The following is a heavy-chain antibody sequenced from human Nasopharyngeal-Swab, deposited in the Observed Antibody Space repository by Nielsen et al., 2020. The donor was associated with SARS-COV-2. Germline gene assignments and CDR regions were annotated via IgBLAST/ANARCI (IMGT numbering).Heavy chain of an antibody. CDR3: AKDIMTTVTYDWWFDP. V-gene: IGHV1-3*01. D-gene: IGHD4-17*01. CDR1: GYTFTSYA. J-gene: IGHJ5*02. Sequence: ASVKVSCKASGYTFTSYAMHWVRQAPGQRLEWMGWINAGNGNTKYSQKFQGRVTITRDTSASTAYMELSSLRSEDTAVYYCAKDIMTTVTYDWWFDPWGQGTPVTVSS. CDR2: INAGNGNT.